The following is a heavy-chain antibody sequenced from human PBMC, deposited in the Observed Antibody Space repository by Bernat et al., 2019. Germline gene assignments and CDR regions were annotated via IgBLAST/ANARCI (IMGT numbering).Heavy chain of an antibody. CDR3: ARIRGGDFDY. D-gene: IGHD3-16*01. CDR1: GFTFSSYS. J-gene: IGHJ4*02. Sequence: EVQLVESGGGLVKPGGSLRLSCAASGFTFSSYSMNWVRQAPGKGLEWVSSIINSSYIYYAGAVKGRYTTSRENAKNSMYLKMKSLRAEDTAVYYCARIRGGDFDYWGQGTLVTVSS. V-gene: IGHV3-21*01. CDR2: IINSSYI.